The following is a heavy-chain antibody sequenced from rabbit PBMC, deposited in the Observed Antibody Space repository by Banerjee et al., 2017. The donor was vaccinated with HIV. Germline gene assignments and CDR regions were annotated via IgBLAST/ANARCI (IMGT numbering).Heavy chain of an antibody. V-gene: IGHV1S45*01. J-gene: IGHJ4*01. CDR2: IYTGSSGST. Sequence: QEQLEESGGDLVKPEGSLTLTCTASGFSFSNKYVMCWVRQAPGKGLEWIGCIYTGSSGSTYYASWVNGRFTIARTSSTTVTLQMTSLTAADTATYFCASMLVILVMVMNLWGQGTLVTVS. CDR1: GFSFSNKYV. D-gene: IGHD6-1*01. CDR3: ASMLVILVMVMNL.